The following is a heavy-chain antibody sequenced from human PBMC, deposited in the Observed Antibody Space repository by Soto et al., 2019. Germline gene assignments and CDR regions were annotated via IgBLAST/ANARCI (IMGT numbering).Heavy chain of an antibody. CDR2: INPSGGST. D-gene: IGHD3-10*01. V-gene: IGHV1-46*01. CDR1: GYTFTSYY. Sequence: ASVKVSCKASGYTFTSYYMHWVRQAPGQGLEWMGIINPSGGSTSYAQKFQGRVTMTRDTSTSTVYMELSSLRSEDTAVYYCARDGVPDGSGXYYNPAEGNPDGYYFDYWGQGTLVTVSS. CDR3: ARDGVPDGSGXYYNPAEGNPDGYYFDY. J-gene: IGHJ4*02.